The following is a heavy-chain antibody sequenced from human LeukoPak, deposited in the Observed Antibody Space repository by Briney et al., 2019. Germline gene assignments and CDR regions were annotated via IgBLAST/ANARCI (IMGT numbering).Heavy chain of an antibody. CDR1: GGSISSSSYY. V-gene: IGHV4-39*01. Sequence: PSGTLSLTCTVSGGSISSSSYYWGWIRQPPGKGLEWIGSIYYSGSTYYNPSLKSRVTISVDTSKNQFSLKLSSVTAADTAVYYCARRGSSPNYYYYYMDVWGKGTTVTVSS. CDR2: IYYSGST. CDR3: ARRGSSPNYYYYYMDV. J-gene: IGHJ6*03. D-gene: IGHD6-6*01.